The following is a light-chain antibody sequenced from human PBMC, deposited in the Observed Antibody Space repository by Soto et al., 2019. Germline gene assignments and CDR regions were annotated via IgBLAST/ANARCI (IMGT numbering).Light chain of an antibody. Sequence: QSALTQPPSVSGAPGQRVTISCTGSGSNIGAGYDVHWYQQLPGTAPKLLIYGNNNRPSGVPDRFSGSKSGTSASLAITGLQAEDEADYYCQSYDSSLSGGVFGGGTKVTVL. CDR1: GSNIGAGYD. J-gene: IGLJ3*02. CDR2: GNN. CDR3: QSYDSSLSGGV. V-gene: IGLV1-40*01.